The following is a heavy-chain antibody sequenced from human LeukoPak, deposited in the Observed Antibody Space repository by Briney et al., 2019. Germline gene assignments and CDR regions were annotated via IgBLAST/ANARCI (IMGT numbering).Heavy chain of an antibody. CDR1: GGSISSGGYS. V-gene: IGHV4-30-2*01. J-gene: IGHJ4*02. D-gene: IGHD1-14*01. CDR3: ARDRNGQVDY. Sequence: PSETLSLTCAVSGGSISSGGYSWSWIRQPPGKGLEWIGYIYHSGSTYYNPSLKSRVTISVDTSKNQFSLKLSSVTAADTAVYYCARDRNGQVDYWGQGTLVTVSS. CDR2: IYHSGST.